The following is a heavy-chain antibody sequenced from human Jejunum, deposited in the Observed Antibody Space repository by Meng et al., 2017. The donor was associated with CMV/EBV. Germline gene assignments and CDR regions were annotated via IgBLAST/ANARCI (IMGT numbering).Heavy chain of an antibody. CDR3: ARGVLYYSDGSGEPVDY. J-gene: IGHJ4*02. Sequence: GYYWRWIRQSPGTGLEWIGYIYYGGTTYSNPSLKSRAPISLDTSENQFSLKLTSVTAADTAVYHCARGVLYYSDGSGEPVDYWGQGTLVTVSS. CDR2: IYYGGTT. CDR1: GYY. V-gene: IGHV4-30-4*08. D-gene: IGHD3-22*01.